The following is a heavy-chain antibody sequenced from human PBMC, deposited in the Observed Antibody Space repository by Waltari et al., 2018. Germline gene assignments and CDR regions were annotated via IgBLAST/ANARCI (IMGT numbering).Heavy chain of an antibody. V-gene: IGHV4-38-2*02. CDR2: IYHSGRT. J-gene: IGHJ6*02. CDR3: ARDRPPPLLWCGEGENYGMDV. D-gene: IGHD3-10*01. CDR1: GYSISSGYY. Sequence: QVQLQESGPGLVKPSETLSLTCAVSGYSISSGYYWGWIRQPPGKGLAWIGSIYHSGRTYYNPSLKSRVTISVDTSKNQFSLKLSSVTAADTAVYYCARDRPPPLLWCGEGENYGMDVWGQGTTVTVSS.